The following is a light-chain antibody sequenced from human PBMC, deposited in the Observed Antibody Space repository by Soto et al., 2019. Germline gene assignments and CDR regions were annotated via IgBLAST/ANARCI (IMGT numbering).Light chain of an antibody. CDR2: DAS. CDR1: QSVSSY. J-gene: IGKJ1*01. V-gene: IGKV3-11*01. CDR3: QQRSNWPRT. Sequence: EIVLTQSPATLSLSPGERATLSCRASQSVSSYLAWYQQKPGQAPRLLIYDASNRATGIPARFSGSGSGTDFTLTISSLEPEGFAVYYCQQRSNWPRTFRQGTKVEIK.